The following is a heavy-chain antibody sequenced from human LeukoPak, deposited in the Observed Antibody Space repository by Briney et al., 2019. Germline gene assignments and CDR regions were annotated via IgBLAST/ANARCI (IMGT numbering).Heavy chain of an antibody. CDR2: INPSGGST. Sequence: ASVKVSCKASGYTFTSYYMHWVRQAPGQGLEWMGIINPSGGSTSYAQKFQGRVTMARDTSTSTVYMELSSLRSEDTAVYYRASTGSGNTKLFDYWGQGTLVTVSS. D-gene: IGHD3-10*01. J-gene: IGHJ4*02. CDR1: GYTFTSYY. V-gene: IGHV1-46*01. CDR3: ASTGSGNTKLFDY.